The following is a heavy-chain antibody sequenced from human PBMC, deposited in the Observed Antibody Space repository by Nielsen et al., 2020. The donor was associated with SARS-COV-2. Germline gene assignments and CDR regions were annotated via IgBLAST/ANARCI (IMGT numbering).Heavy chain of an antibody. V-gene: IGHV3-30*18. CDR1: GFAFDEYA. CDR3: AKDRAILMIYIKRGGPDY. CDR2: ISYEGSKQ. Sequence: GESLKISCAVSGFAFDEYAMHWVRQAPGKGLEWVAYISYEGSKQYYADSVKGRFTISRDFSKSTLYLQMNSLRAEDTAMYYCAKDRAILMIYIKRGGPDYWGQGTLVTVSS. D-gene: IGHD3/OR15-3a*01. J-gene: IGHJ4*02.